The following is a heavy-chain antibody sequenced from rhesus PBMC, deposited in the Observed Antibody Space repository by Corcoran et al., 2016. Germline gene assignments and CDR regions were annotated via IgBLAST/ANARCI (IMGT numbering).Heavy chain of an antibody. V-gene: IGHV4S14*01. D-gene: IGHD1-1*01. J-gene: IGHJ4*01. CDR3: GSGGRAGTVDY. Sequence: QVQLQESGPGRVKPSETLSLTCAVSGYSISSGYYWNWIRQHPGKGLEWVVSIYGCGWSNTLNPSLKSRVTLSVGTSKNQFSLKLSSVTAADPAVYYCGSGGRAGTVDYWGQGVLVTVSS. CDR2: IYGCGWSN. CDR1: GYSISSGYY.